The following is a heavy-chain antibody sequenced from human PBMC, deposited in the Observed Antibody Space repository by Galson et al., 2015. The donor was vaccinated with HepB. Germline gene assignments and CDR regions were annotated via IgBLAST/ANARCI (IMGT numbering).Heavy chain of an antibody. V-gene: IGHV2-5*02. CDR2: IYWDDDK. Sequence: PALVKPTQTLTLTCTFSGFSLSTSGVGVGWIRQPPGKALEWLALIYWDDDKRYSPSLKSRLTITKDTSKNQVVLTMTNMDPVDTATYYCAHSSSGCSSTSCYSLGWFDPWGQGTLVTVSS. CDR1: GFSLSTSGVG. D-gene: IGHD2-2*01. CDR3: AHSSSGCSSTSCYSLGWFDP. J-gene: IGHJ5*02.